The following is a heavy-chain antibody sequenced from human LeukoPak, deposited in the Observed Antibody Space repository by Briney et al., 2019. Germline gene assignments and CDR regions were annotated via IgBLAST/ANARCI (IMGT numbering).Heavy chain of an antibody. CDR3: ARDFQGYYYYGMDV. V-gene: IGHV1-46*01. CDR1: GYTFTSYY. J-gene: IGHJ6*02. Sequence: ASVKVPCKASGYTFTSYYMHWVRRAPGQGLDWVGIINPSAGSTTYAQKFQGRVTMTRDTSTSTVYMELSSLRSEDTAVYYCARDFQGYYYYGMDVWGQGTTVTVS. CDR2: INPSAGST.